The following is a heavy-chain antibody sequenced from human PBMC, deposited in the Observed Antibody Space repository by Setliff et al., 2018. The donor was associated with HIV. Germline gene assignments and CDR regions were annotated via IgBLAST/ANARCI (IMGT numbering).Heavy chain of an antibody. CDR3: ARSFPYYYESGGVYAMDV. Sequence: GSLRLSCAASGFTFNSHPMHWVRQAPGKGLEWVAVISSDGTNKYYAGSVEGRFTISRDNSRNTLYLQMSSLRVEDTALYFCARSFPYYYESGGVYAMDVWGLGTTVTVSS. V-gene: IGHV3-30*04. CDR1: GFTFNSHP. J-gene: IGHJ6*02. D-gene: IGHD3-22*01. CDR2: ISSDGTNK.